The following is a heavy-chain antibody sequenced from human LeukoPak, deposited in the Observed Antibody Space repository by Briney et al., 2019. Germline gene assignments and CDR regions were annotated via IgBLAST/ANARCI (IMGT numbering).Heavy chain of an antibody. V-gene: IGHV4-4*07. CDR2: IYTSGST. CDR3: ARAGSGYDYYFYYYMDV. D-gene: IGHD5-12*01. CDR1: GGSFSGNY. J-gene: IGHJ6*03. Sequence: SETLSLTCTVSGGSFSGNYWTWIRKPPGKGLEWVGRIYTSGSTNYNPSLKSRVTMSVDTSKNQFSLKLSSVPAADTAVYYCARAGSGYDYYFYYYMDVWGKGTTVTVSS.